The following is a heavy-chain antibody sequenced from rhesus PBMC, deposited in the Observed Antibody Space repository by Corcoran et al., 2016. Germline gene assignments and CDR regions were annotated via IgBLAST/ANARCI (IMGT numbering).Heavy chain of an antibody. CDR2: IDGGNVWT. CDR3: ARDFAD. Sequence: QVQLQQSSPGLVKPSETLSLTCAVSGASIRTNYWSWIRQSPGKGLEWIGTIDGGNVWTRYNPSLKSRVTISTDTSKNQFSLNLIFVTAADTAVYYWARDFADWGQGVLVTVSS. J-gene: IGHJ4*01. V-gene: IGHV4-147*01. CDR1: GASIRTNY.